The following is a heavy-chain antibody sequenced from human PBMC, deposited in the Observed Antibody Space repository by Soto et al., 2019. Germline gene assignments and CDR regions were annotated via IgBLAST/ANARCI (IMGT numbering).Heavy chain of an antibody. V-gene: IGHV1-3*01. CDR1: GYTFTSYA. CDR2: INAGNGNT. CDR3: ARPDYDYVWGSYPVLTY. Sequence: ASVKVSCKASGYTFTSYAMHWVRQAPGQRLEWMGWINAGNGNTKYSQKFQGRVTITRDTSASTAYMELSSLRSEDTAVYYFARPDYDYVWGSYPVLTYWGQGTLVTVSS. J-gene: IGHJ4*02. D-gene: IGHD3-16*02.